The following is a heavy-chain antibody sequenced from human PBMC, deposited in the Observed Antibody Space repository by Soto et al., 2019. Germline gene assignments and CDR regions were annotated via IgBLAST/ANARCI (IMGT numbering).Heavy chain of an antibody. D-gene: IGHD1-20*01. CDR3: ASPSYNWNDPWYYYYGMDV. CDR1: GGTFSSYA. CDR2: IIPIFGTA. Sequence: SVKVSCKASGGTFSSYAISWVRQAPGQGLEWMGGIIPIFGTANYAQKFQGRVTITADESTSTAYMELSSLRSEDTAVYYCASPSYNWNDPWYYYYGMDVWGQGTTVTVSS. J-gene: IGHJ6*02. V-gene: IGHV1-69*13.